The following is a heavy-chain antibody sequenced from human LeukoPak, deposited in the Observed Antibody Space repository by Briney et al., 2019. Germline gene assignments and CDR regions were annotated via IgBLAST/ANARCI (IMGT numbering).Heavy chain of an antibody. J-gene: IGHJ4*02. CDR2: IYYSGST. CDR3: ARDGVRDILTGYYSGGFDY. Sequence: SETLSLTCTVSGGSISSYYWSWIRQPPGKGLEWIGYIYYSGSTNYNPSLKSRVTISVDTSKNQFSLKLSSVTAADTAVYYCARDGVRDILTGYYSGGFDYWGQGTLVTVSS. V-gene: IGHV4-59*01. D-gene: IGHD3-9*01. CDR1: GGSISSYY.